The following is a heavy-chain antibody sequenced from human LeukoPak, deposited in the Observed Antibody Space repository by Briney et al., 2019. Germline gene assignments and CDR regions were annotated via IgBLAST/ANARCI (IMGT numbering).Heavy chain of an antibody. CDR2: IYFSGET. CDR1: GDSISDRYYY. Sequence: TSETLSLTCTVSGDSISDRYYYWAWIRQPPGKGLEWIGSIYFSGETYYNPSLRSRVTISVDTSKNQFSLTLTSVTVADTSVYYCARRGSLLWFDPWGQGTLVTISS. J-gene: IGHJ5*02. D-gene: IGHD3-10*01. CDR3: ARRGSLLWFDP. V-gene: IGHV4-39*01.